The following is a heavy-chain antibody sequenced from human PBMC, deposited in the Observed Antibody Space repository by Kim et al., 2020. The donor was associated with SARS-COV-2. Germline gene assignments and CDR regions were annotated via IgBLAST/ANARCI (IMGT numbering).Heavy chain of an antibody. Sequence: ASVKVSCKVSGYTLTELSMHWVRQAPGKGLEWMGGFDPEDGETIYAQKFQGRVTMTEDTSTDTAYMELSSLRSEDTAVYYCATVPRLRYFDWLQFDYWGQGTLVTVSS. J-gene: IGHJ4*02. V-gene: IGHV1-24*01. CDR2: FDPEDGET. CDR1: GYTLTELS. CDR3: ATVPRLRYFDWLQFDY. D-gene: IGHD3-9*01.